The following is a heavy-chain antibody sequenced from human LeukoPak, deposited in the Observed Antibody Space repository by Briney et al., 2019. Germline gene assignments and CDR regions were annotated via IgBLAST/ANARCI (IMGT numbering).Heavy chain of an antibody. V-gene: IGHV4-30-4*01. J-gene: IGHJ4*02. CDR2: IYYSGST. CDR3: ARRDGSGSYYWFDY. Sequence: SETLSLTYTVSGGSISSGDYYWSWIRQPPGKGLEWIGYIYYSGSTYYNPSLKSRVTISVDTSKNQFSLKLSSVTAADTAVYYCARRDGSGSYYWFDYWGQGTLVTVSS. D-gene: IGHD3-10*01. CDR1: GGSISSGDYY.